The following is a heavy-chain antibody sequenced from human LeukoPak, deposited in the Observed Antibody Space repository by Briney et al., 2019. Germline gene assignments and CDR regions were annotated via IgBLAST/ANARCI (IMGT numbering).Heavy chain of an antibody. J-gene: IGHJ4*02. D-gene: IGHD5-18*01. V-gene: IGHV4-4*07. CDR1: GGSISSYY. CDR3: ARGNAGYSYGPVDY. Sequence: SETLPLTCTCSGGSISSYYWSWLRQPPRKGLEWIGRIYTSGSTNYNPSLKSRVTMSVDTSKNQFSLKLSSVTAADTAVYYCARGNAGYSYGPVDYWGQGTLVTVSS. CDR2: IYTSGST.